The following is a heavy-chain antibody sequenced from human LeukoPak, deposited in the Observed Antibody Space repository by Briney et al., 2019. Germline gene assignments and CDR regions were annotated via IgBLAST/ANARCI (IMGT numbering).Heavy chain of an antibody. CDR1: GYTFTSYY. J-gene: IGHJ4*02. Sequence: ASVKVSCTASGYTFTSYYMHWVRQAPGQGLEWMGIINPSGGSTSYAQKFQGRVTMTRDTSTSTVYMELSSLRSEDTAVYYCARDVVRGYSGYGRYFDYWGQGTLVTVSS. CDR2: INPSGGST. D-gene: IGHD5-12*01. V-gene: IGHV1-46*01. CDR3: ARDVVRGYSGYGRYFDY.